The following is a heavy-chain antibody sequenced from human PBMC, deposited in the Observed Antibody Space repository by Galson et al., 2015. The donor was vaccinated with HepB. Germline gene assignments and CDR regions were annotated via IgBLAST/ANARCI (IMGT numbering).Heavy chain of an antibody. Sequence: SVKVSCKASGGTFSSYAISWVRQAPGQGLEWMGGIIPIFGTANYAQKFQGRVTITADESTSTAYMELSSLRSEDTAVYYCARLHSSGYYFGYWGQGTLVTVSS. J-gene: IGHJ4*02. CDR1: GGTFSSYA. V-gene: IGHV1-69*13. CDR3: ARLHSSGYYFGY. CDR2: IIPIFGTA. D-gene: IGHD3-22*01.